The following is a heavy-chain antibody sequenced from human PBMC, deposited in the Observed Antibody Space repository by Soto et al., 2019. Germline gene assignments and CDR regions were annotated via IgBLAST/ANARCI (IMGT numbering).Heavy chain of an antibody. Sequence: ASVKVSCKASGGTFSSYAISWVRQAPGQGLELMGGIIPIFGTANYAQKFQGRVTITADESTSTAYMELSSLRSEDTAVYYCARWTLDSSVAFDYWGQGTLVTVYS. CDR3: ARWTLDSSVAFDY. CDR2: IIPIFGTA. V-gene: IGHV1-69*13. J-gene: IGHJ4*02. CDR1: GGTFSSYA. D-gene: IGHD3-22*01.